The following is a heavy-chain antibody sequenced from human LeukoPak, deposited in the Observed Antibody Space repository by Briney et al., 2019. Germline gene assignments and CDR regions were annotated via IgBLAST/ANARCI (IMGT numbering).Heavy chain of an antibody. CDR2: ITGTTGGT. CDR1: GFTFSKYA. Sequence: GGSLRLSCAASGFTFSKYAMTWVRQAPGRGLEVVSSITGTTGGTYYADSVKGRFTISRDNSKNTLYLQMNSLRAEDTAVYYCARGGVNCSGGSCYGVRGAQDYWGQGTLVTVSS. J-gene: IGHJ4*02. V-gene: IGHV3-23*01. D-gene: IGHD2-15*01. CDR3: ARGGVNCSGGSCYGVRGAQDY.